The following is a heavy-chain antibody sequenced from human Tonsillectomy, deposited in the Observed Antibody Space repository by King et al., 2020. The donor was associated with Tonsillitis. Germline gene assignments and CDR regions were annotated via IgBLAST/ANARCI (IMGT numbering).Heavy chain of an antibody. V-gene: IGHV5-10-1*03. CDR3: ATPYASSGYSFDY. CDR2: IDPSDSYT. CDR1: GYSFSSYW. J-gene: IGHJ4*02. D-gene: IGHD3-22*01. Sequence: VQLVESGAEVKKSGESLRISCKGSGYSFSSYWISWVRQMPGKGLEWMGRIDPSDSYTSYSPSFEGHVTISVDKSINTVYLQWTSLKASDTAMYYCATPYASSGYSFDYWGQGTLVTVSS.